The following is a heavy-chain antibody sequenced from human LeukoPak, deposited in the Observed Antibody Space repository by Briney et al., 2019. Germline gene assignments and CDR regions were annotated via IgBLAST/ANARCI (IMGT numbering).Heavy chain of an antibody. J-gene: IGHJ4*02. Sequence: GGSLRLSCAASGFDFSSYTMNWLRQAPGKGLEWVSSISASSAVIHYAASVKGRLTISRDNAKSSSVLQMCRLSVEETAIYYRAGESATSSFSFESWGQGALVPLSS. CDR1: GFDFSSYT. V-gene: IGHV3-21*01. CDR2: ISASSAVI. D-gene: IGHD5-12*01. CDR3: AGESATSSFSFES.